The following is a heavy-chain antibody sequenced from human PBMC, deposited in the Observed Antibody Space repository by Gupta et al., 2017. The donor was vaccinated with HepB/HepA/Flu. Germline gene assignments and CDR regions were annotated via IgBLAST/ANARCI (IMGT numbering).Heavy chain of an antibody. CDR2: IGSDLKT. V-gene: IGHV3-23*01. Sequence: EVQLLESGGGLVQPGGSLRISCAASGFTFGGNAMSWVRQAPGKGLEWVSGIGSDLKTHYADSVKGRCTISRDNSKNTLFLQMSSLRAEDTAVYYCAKDLFFWSAMDVWGKGTTVTVSS. D-gene: IGHD3-3*01. J-gene: IGHJ6*03. CDR3: AKDLFFWSAMDV. CDR1: GFTFGGNA.